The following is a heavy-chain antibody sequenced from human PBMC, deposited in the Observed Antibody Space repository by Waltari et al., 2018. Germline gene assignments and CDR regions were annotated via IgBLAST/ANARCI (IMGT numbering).Heavy chain of an antibody. CDR1: GFTLRSYP. V-gene: IGHV3-30*15. CDR2: TYSDGDIH. CDR3: ARGAIKPQSFYMDV. D-gene: IGHD3-3*01. J-gene: IGHJ6*03. Sequence: QVHLVESGGGVVRPGRSLTLSGAASGFTLRSYPMHWVRQAPGKGLEWVAFTYSDGDIHYDAEIVEGRFSISRDNVRNTVHLHMSRLRVKDTAVYFCARGAIKPQSFYMDVWGKGTMVTVS.